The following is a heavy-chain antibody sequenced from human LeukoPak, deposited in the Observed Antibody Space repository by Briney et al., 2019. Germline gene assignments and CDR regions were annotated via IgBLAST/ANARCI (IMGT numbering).Heavy chain of an antibody. CDR1: GVSISSYY. CDR3: ARLLRSEYSSSWYRSRLHYMDV. J-gene: IGHJ6*03. CDR2: IYYSGST. D-gene: IGHD6-13*01. Sequence: SETLSLTCTVSGVSISSYYWSWLRQPPGKGLEWIGYIYYSGSTNYNPSLKSRVNISVDTSKNQFSLKLSSVTAADTAVYYCARLLRSEYSSSWYRSRLHYMDVWGKGTTVTVSS. V-gene: IGHV4-59*08.